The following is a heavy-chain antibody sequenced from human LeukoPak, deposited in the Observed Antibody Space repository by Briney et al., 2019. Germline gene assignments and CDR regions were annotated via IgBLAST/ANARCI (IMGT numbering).Heavy chain of an antibody. V-gene: IGHV4-38-2*01. Sequence: PSETLSLTCAVSGYSINSGYWWSWVRQPPGKGLEWIGSIYYSGSTYYNPSLKSRVTISVDTSKNQFSLKLSSVTAADTAVYYCARPSIAAATDYWGQGTLVTVSS. D-gene: IGHD6-13*01. CDR2: IYYSGST. J-gene: IGHJ4*02. CDR3: ARPSIAAATDY. CDR1: GYSINSGYW.